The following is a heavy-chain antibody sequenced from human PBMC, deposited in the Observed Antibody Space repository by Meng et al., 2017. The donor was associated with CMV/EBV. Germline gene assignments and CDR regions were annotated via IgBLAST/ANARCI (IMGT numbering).Heavy chain of an antibody. D-gene: IGHD4-11*01. CDR3: ASYSNYGLYYYYGMDV. J-gene: IGHJ6*02. Sequence: GESLKISCAASGFTFSSYEMNWVRQAPGKGLEWVSYISSSGSTIYCADSVKGRFTISRDNAKNSLYLQMNSLRAEDTAVYYCASYSNYGLYYYYGMDVWGQGTTVTVSS. CDR1: GFTFSSYE. V-gene: IGHV3-48*03. CDR2: ISSSGSTI.